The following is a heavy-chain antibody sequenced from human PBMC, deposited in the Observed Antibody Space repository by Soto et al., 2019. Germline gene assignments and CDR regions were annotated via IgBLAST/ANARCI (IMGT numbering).Heavy chain of an antibody. D-gene: IGHD3-16*02. J-gene: IGHJ4*02. Sequence: SETLSLTCAVYGGSFSGYYWSWIRQPPGKGLEWMGEINHSGSTNYNPSLKSRVTISVDTSKNQFSLKLSSVTAADTAVYYCARGKLSDYVWGSYRYHFDYWGQGTVVTVSS. CDR3: ARGKLSDYVWGSYRYHFDY. CDR2: INHSGST. CDR1: GGSFSGYY. V-gene: IGHV4-34*01.